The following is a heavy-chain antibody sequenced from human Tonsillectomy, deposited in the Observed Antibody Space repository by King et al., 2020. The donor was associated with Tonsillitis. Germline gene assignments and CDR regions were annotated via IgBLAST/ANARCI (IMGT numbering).Heavy chain of an antibody. CDR2: IYYSGNT. Sequence: LQLQESGPGLVKPSQTLSLTCSVSGGSISGSNYFWSWIRQHPGKGLEWIGYIYYSGNTYYNPSLKSRVTISVDTSKNQFSLKLSSVTAADTAVYYCARERDYCSSSSCYFMDYWGQGTLVTVSS. J-gene: IGHJ4*02. CDR3: ARERDYCSSSSCYFMDY. V-gene: IGHV4-31*03. D-gene: IGHD2-2*01. CDR1: GGSISGSNYF.